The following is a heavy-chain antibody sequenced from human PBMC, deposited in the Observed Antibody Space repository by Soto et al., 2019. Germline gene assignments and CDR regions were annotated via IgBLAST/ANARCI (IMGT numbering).Heavy chain of an antibody. V-gene: IGHV4-4*02. CDR2: ISHIGSV. CDR1: GVSISSNYY. J-gene: IGHJ4*02. Sequence: QVLLQESGPGLVQPSGTLSLSCVVSGVSISSNYYWGWVRQPPGKGLEWLGDISHIGSVNYNPSLKSRVTISMDKSQNQFSPKVYSVTAADTAVYYCARSFGWYAIDYWGQGTLVIVSS. D-gene: IGHD6-19*01. CDR3: ARSFGWYAIDY.